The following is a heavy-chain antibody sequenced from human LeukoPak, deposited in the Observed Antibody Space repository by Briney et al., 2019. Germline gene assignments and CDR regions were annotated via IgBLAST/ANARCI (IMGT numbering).Heavy chain of an antibody. CDR2: IYPGDSDT. Sequence: GESLKISCKGSGYSFTSYWIGWVRQMPGKGLEWMGIIYPGDSDTRYSPSFQGQVTISADKSISTAYLQWSSLKASDTAMYYCARRGNVAAAGTSWFDPWGQGTLVTVSS. D-gene: IGHD6-13*01. J-gene: IGHJ5*02. CDR1: GYSFTSYW. V-gene: IGHV5-51*01. CDR3: ARRGNVAAAGTSWFDP.